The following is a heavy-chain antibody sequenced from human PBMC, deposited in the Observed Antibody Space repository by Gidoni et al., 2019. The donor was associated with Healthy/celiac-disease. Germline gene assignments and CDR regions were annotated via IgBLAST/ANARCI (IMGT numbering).Heavy chain of an antibody. V-gene: IGHV1-69*02. CDR2: IIPILGIA. Sequence: QVQLVQSGAEVKKPGSSVKVSCKASGGTFSSYTISWVRQAPGQGLEWMGRIIPILGIANYAQKFQGRVTITADKSTSTAYMELSSLRSEDTAVYYCAIAAAGTLMLDYWGQGTLVTVSS. CDR1: GGTFSSYT. CDR3: AIAAAGTLMLDY. J-gene: IGHJ4*02. D-gene: IGHD6-13*01.